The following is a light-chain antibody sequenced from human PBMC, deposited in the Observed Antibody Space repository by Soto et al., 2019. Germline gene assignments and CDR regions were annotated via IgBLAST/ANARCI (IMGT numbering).Light chain of an antibody. CDR3: CSYAGRSTWV. Sequence: QSALTQPASVSGSPGQSITISCIGTSSDVGSSDFVSWYQQHPGKAPKLMIYGVSERPSGVSNRFSGSKSGNTASLTISGLQVDDEAEYYCCSYAGRSTWVFGGGTKLTVL. CDR2: GVS. J-gene: IGLJ3*02. CDR1: SSDVGSSDF. V-gene: IGLV2-23*02.